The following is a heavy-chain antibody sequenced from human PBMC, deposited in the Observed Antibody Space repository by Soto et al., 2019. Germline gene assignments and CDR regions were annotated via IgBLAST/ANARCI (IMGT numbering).Heavy chain of an antibody. CDR1: GFTFSSYG. CDR3: ARERYTFGGVIGQSSGYFDY. V-gene: IGHV3-33*01. Sequence: GGSLRLSCAASGFTFSSYGMHWVRQAPGKGLEWVAVIWYDGSNKYYADSVKGRFTISRDNSKNTLYLQMNSLRAEDTAVYYCARERYTFGGVIGQSSGYFDYWGQGTLVTVSS. CDR2: IWYDGSNK. J-gene: IGHJ4*02. D-gene: IGHD3-16*02.